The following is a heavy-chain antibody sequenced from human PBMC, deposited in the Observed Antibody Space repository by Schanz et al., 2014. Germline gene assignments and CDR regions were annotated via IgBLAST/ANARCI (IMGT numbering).Heavy chain of an antibody. V-gene: IGHV1-18*01. CDR3: ARVHIATYQYNSPGAFDI. Sequence: QVQLVQSGGEVKKPGASATVSCKASGYTFNNHGISWVRQAPGQGPELMGWINAHTGNTQYAQKFQGRVNMTRDTVTTTVHLELTRLRTDDTAIYYCARVHIATYQYNSPGAFDIWGQGTRVTVSS. J-gene: IGHJ3*02. D-gene: IGHD1-20*01. CDR1: GYTFNNHG. CDR2: INAHTGNT.